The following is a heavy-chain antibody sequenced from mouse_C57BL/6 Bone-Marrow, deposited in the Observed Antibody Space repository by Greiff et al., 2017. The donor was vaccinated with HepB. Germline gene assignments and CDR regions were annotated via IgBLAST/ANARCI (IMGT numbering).Heavy chain of an antibody. D-gene: IGHD4-1*02. V-gene: IGHV6-6*01. J-gene: IGHJ3*01. CDR3: TSQLGFAY. CDR1: GFTFSDAW. CDR2: IRNKANNHAT. Sequence: EVQLLESGGGLVQPGGSMKLSCAASGFTFSDAWMAWVRQSPEKGLEWVADIRNKANNHATYYAVPVKGRFTISRDDSKSSVYLQMNSLRAEDSGIYYCTSQLGFAYWGQGTLVTVSA.